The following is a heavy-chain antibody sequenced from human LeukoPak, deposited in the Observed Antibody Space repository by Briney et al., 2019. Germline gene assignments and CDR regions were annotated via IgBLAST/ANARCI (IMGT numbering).Heavy chain of an antibody. D-gene: IGHD3-22*01. J-gene: IGHJ5*02. CDR3: ARLDYDSSGYYYGFDP. CDR1: GFTFSSYE. Sequence: GGSLRLSCAAAGFTFSSYEMNWVRQAPGKGLEWVSYISSSGSTIYYADSVKGRFTISRDNAKNSLYLQMNSLRAEDTAVYYCARLDYDSSGYYYGFDPWGQGTLVTVSS. CDR2: ISSSGSTI. V-gene: IGHV3-48*03.